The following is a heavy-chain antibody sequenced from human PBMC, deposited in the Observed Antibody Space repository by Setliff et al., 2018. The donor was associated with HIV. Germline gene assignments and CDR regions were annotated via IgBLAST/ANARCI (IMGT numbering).Heavy chain of an antibody. CDR2: ISYDGTSK. V-gene: IGHV3-30*18. J-gene: IGHJ4*02. Sequence: GGSLRLSCAASGFTFSTHGMHWVRQAPGKGLEWVAMISYDGTSKHYADSVKGRFTISRDNSKNTLYLHMNNLRGDDTAVYYCAKGCGGAGFCYYADYWGQGTVVTVSS. CDR3: AKGCGGAGFCYYADY. CDR1: GFTFSTHG. D-gene: IGHD2-21*01.